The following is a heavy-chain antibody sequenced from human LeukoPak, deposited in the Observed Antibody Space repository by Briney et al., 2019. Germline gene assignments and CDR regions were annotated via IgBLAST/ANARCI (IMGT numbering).Heavy chain of an antibody. CDR3: AKDSIAVAGTRVNAFDI. CDR1: GFTFSSYA. CDR2: ISGSGGST. V-gene: IGHV3-23*01. J-gene: IGHJ3*02. D-gene: IGHD6-19*01. Sequence: GGSLRLSCAASGFTFSSYAMSWVRQAPGKGLEWVSAISGSGGSTYYADSVKGRFTISRDNSKNTLYLQMNSLRAEGTAVYYCAKDSIAVAGTRVNAFDIWGQGTMVTVSS.